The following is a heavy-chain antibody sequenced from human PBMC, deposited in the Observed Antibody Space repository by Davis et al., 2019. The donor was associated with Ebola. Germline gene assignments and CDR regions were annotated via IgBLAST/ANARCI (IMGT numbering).Heavy chain of an antibody. Sequence: AASVKVSCKASGGTFSSYTISWVRQAPGQGLEWMGRIIPILGIANYAQKFQGRVTITADKSTSTAYMELRSLRSEDTAVYYCARGSQDTTIFLDFIYWGQGTLVIVSS. J-gene: IGHJ4*02. D-gene: IGHD5-18*01. CDR1: GGTFSSYT. CDR2: IIPILGIA. V-gene: IGHV1-69*02. CDR3: ARGSQDTTIFLDFIY.